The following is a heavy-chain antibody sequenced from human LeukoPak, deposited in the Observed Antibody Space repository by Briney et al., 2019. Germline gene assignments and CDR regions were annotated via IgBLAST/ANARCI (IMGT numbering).Heavy chain of an antibody. J-gene: IGHJ5*02. Sequence: ASVKVSCKASGYTFTGYYMHWVRQAPGQGLEWMGWINPNSGGTNYAQKFQGRVNMTRDTSISTAYMELSRLRSDDTAVYYCARGLLEWLFIGPTGSQRPHNWFDPWGQGTLVTVSS. CDR1: GYTFTGYY. V-gene: IGHV1-2*02. CDR3: ARGLLEWLFIGPTGSQRPHNWFDP. D-gene: IGHD3-3*01. CDR2: INPNSGGT.